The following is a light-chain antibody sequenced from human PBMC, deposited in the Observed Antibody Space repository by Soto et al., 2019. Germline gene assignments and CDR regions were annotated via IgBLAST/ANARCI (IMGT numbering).Light chain of an antibody. CDR3: SLYTNSSLVV. CDR2: DVS. J-gene: IGLJ2*01. V-gene: IGLV2-14*01. CDR1: SSDVGGYNY. Sequence: QSVLTQSASVSGSPGQSINISCTGTSSDVGGYNYVSWYQQHPGKAPKLMIYDVSNRPSGVSNRFSGSKSGNTASLTISGLQAEDEADYYCSLYTNSSLVVFGGGTKLTVL.